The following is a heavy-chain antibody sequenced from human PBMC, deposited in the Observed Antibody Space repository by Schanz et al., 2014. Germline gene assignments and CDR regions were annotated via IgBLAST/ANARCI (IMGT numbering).Heavy chain of an antibody. V-gene: IGHV1-2*04. CDR2: MNPNTGGT. Sequence: QVQLVQSWAEVKGPGASVKVSCKASGYSFTPFPIHWVRQAPGQRLEWMGWMNPNTGGTNFAQKFQGWVTVTRDTSISTVYMELSRVTYEDTAVYYCARDDRAYYYGMDVWGQGTTVTVSS. J-gene: IGHJ6*02. CDR3: ARDDRAYYYGMDV. D-gene: IGHD3-22*01. CDR1: GYSFTPFP.